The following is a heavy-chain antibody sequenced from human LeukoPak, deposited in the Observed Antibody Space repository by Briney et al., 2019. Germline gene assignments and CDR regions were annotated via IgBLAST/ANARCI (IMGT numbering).Heavy chain of an antibody. J-gene: IGHJ3*02. CDR1: GGTFSSYA. CDR3: AREAQYYYDKGPQLGAFDI. CDR2: IIPILGIA. D-gene: IGHD3-22*01. Sequence: GASVKVSCKASGGTFSSYAISWVRQAPGQGLEWMGRIIPILGIANYAQKFQGRVTITADKSTSTAYMELSSLRSEDTAVYYCAREAQYYYDKGPQLGAFDIWGQGTMVTVSS. V-gene: IGHV1-69*04.